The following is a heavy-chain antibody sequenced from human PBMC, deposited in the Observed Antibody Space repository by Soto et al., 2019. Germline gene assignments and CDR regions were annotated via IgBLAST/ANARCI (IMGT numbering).Heavy chain of an antibody. CDR3: ARGNYDFWSGYPYTSYYSSYGMEV. J-gene: IGHJ6*01. V-gene: IGHV4-34*01. CDR2: INHSGST. Sequence: PSETLSLTCAFYVVSFSGYYWSCIRHPPGKWLEWIGEINHSGSTNYNPSLKSRVTISVDTSKNQFSLKLSSVTAADTAVYYCARGNYDFWSGYPYTSYYSSYGMEVWGQGTTVSVSS. D-gene: IGHD3-3*01. CDR1: VVSFSGYY.